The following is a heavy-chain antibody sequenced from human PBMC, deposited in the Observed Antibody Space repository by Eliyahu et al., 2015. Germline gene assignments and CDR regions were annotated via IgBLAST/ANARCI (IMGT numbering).Heavy chain of an antibody. Sequence: EVQVVESGGSLVQPGGSLRLSCSASGFSFSRYMMHWVRQAPGKGLEHISSIMDNGDTTYYGHSVRGRFTVSRDNSKNTLFLQMNSLKSEDTAVYYCMPDFWAGEPDVWGKGTTVTVSS. J-gene: IGHJ6*04. CDR1: GFSFSRYM. CDR3: MPDFWAGEPDV. V-gene: IGHV3-64D*06. D-gene: IGHD3/OR15-3a*01. CDR2: IMDNGDTT.